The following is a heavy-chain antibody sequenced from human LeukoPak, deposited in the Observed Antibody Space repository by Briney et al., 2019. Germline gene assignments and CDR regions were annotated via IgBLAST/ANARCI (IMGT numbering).Heavy chain of an antibody. CDR1: GFTFSSYS. Sequence: GGSLRLSCAASGFTFSSYSMNWVRQAPGKGLEWVSSISSSSSYIYYADSVKGRFTISRDNAKNSLYLQMNSLRAEDTAVYYCARDGGRSSGWTPLVDDYWGQGTLVTVSS. V-gene: IGHV3-21*01. CDR3: ARDGGRSSGWTPLVDDY. D-gene: IGHD6-19*01. CDR2: ISSSSSYI. J-gene: IGHJ4*02.